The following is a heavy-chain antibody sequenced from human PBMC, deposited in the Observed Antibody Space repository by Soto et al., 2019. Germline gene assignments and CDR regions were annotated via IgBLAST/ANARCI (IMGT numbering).Heavy chain of an antibody. V-gene: IGHV1-69*01. CDR1: GGTFSSYA. D-gene: IGHD1-26*01. CDR2: IIPIFGTA. Sequence: QVQLVQSGDEVKKPGSSVKVSCKASGGTFSSYAISWVRQAPGQGLAWMGGIIPIFGTANYAQKFQGRVTITADESTSTAYMELSSLRSEDTAVYYCASISKKRIVGATALPYYYGMDVWGQGTTVNVSS. J-gene: IGHJ6*02. CDR3: ASISKKRIVGATALPYYYGMDV.